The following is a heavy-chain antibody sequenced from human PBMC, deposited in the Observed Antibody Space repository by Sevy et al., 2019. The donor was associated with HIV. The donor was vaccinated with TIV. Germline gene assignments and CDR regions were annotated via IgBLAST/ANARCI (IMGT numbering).Heavy chain of an antibody. CDR3: ANDPVFGLLIHKGQDSFHI. CDR2: ISYDASNK. CDR1: GFTFSNYG. V-gene: IGHV3-30*18. D-gene: IGHD3-3*01. Sequence: GGSLRLSCEASGFTFSNYGMHWVRQAPGTGLEWVALISYDASNKYYGDSINGRFTISRDNSKNTLYLQMNSLRGEDTVVYYCANDPVFGLLIHKGQDSFHIWGQRTMVTVSS. J-gene: IGHJ3*02.